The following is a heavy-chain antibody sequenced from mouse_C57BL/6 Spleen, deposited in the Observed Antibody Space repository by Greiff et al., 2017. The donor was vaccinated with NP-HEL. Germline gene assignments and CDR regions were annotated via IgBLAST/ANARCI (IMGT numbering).Heavy chain of an antibody. CDR2: IYPGSGST. CDR1: GYTFTSYW. CDR3: ARGGNWDGYWYFDV. Sequence: QVQLQQPGAELVKPGASVKMSCKASGYTFTSYWITWVKQRPGQGLEWIGDIYPGSGSTNYNEKFKSKATLTVDTSSSTAYMQLSSLTSEDSAVYYCARGGNWDGYWYFDVWGTGTTVTVSS. V-gene: IGHV1-55*01. J-gene: IGHJ1*03. D-gene: IGHD4-1*01.